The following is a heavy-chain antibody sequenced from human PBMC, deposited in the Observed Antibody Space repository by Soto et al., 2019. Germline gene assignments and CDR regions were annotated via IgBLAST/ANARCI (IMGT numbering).Heavy chain of an antibody. V-gene: IGHV3-30*18. J-gene: IGHJ4*02. CDR2: ISYDGNNK. CDR1: GFTFSSYG. CDR3: AKILDY. Sequence: QVQLVASGGGVVQPGRSLRLSCAASGFTFSSYGMHWVRQAPGKGLEWVAVISYDGNNKYYADSVKGRFTISRDNSKNTLYLQMNSLRAEDTAVYYCAKILDYWGQGTLVTVSS.